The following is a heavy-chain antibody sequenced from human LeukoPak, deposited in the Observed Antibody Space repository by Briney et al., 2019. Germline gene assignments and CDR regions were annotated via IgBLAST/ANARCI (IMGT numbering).Heavy chain of an antibody. D-gene: IGHD2-2*02. V-gene: IGHV4-61*02. CDR2: IYTSGST. J-gene: IGHJ2*01. CDR3: ARSVVPAAIQSWYFDL. CDR1: GGSISSGSYY. Sequence: SQTLSLTCTVSGGSISSGSYYWSWIRQPAGKGLEWIGRIYTSGSTNYNPSLKSRVTISVDTSKNQFSLKLSSVTAADTAVYYCARSVVPAAIQSWYFDLWGRGTLVTVSS.